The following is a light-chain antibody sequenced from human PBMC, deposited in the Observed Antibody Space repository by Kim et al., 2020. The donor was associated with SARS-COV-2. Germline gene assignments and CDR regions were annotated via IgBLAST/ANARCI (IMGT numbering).Light chain of an antibody. Sequence: DIQMTQSPSSLSASVGDRVTITCRASQSISGYLNWYQQKPGKAPKLLIYDASSLQSGVPSRFSGGGSGTDFSLTISSLQHEDFATYYCQQSFTTRYTFGQGTKLEI. J-gene: IGKJ2*01. CDR3: QQSFTTRYT. CDR1: QSISGY. V-gene: IGKV1-39*01. CDR2: DAS.